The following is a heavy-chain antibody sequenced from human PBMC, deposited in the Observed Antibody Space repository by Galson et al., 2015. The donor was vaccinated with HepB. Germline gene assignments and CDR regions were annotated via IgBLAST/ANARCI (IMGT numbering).Heavy chain of an antibody. CDR1: GFTFSSFG. J-gene: IGHJ4*02. CDR3: AKGRQATRDYFDY. D-gene: IGHD2-2*01. V-gene: IGHV3-30*18. CDR2: ISYDASNK. Sequence: SLRLSCAASGFTFSSFGMHWVRQAPGKGLEWVAVISYDASNKFYADSVKGRFTIFRDNSKNTLYLQMNSLRAEDTAVYYCAKGRQATRDYFDYWGQGTLVTVSS.